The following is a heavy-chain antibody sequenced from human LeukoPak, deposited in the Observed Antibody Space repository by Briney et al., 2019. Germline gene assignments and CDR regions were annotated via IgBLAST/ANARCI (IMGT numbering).Heavy chain of an antibody. CDR2: IWYDGSNK. CDR3: ARDGAVLTGYYDY. Sequence: GRFLRLSCAASGFTFSSYGMHWVRQAPGKGLEWVAVIWYDGSNKCYADSVKGRFTISRDNSKNTLYLQMNSLRAEDTAVYYCARDGAVLTGYYDYWGQGTLVTVSS. CDR1: GFTFSSYG. D-gene: IGHD3-9*01. J-gene: IGHJ4*02. V-gene: IGHV3-33*01.